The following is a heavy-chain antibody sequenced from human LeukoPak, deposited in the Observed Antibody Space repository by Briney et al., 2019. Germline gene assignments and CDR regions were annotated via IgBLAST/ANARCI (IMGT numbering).Heavy chain of an antibody. J-gene: IGHJ4*02. CDR2: FDPEDGET. Sequence: GASVKVSCKVSGYTLTELSMHWVRQAPGKGLEWMGGFDPEDGETIYAQKFQGRVTMTEGTSTDTAYMELSSLRSEDTAVYYCATARRYCSGGSCAFDYWGQGTLVTVSS. D-gene: IGHD2-15*01. CDR1: GYTLTELS. CDR3: ATARRYCSGGSCAFDY. V-gene: IGHV1-24*01.